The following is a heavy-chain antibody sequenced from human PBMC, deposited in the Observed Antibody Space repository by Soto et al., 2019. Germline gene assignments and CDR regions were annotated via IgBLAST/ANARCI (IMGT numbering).Heavy chain of an antibody. Sequence: SVKVSCKASGGTFSSYAISWVRQAPGQGLEWMGGIIPIFGTANYAQKFQGRVTITADESTSTAYMELSGLRSEDTAVYYCAVGAYYDFWSGYPRFIDYWGQGTLVTVSS. CDR2: IIPIFGTA. J-gene: IGHJ4*02. V-gene: IGHV1-69*13. D-gene: IGHD3-3*01. CDR3: AVGAYYDFWSGYPRFIDY. CDR1: GGTFSSYA.